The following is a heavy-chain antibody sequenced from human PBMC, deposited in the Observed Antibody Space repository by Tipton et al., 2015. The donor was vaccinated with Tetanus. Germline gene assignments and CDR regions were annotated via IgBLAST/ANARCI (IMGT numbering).Heavy chain of an antibody. J-gene: IGHJ4*02. CDR2: IYYSGST. CDR1: GGSISSYY. V-gene: IGHV4-59*01. CDR3: ARGWVTPYEKDY. D-gene: IGHD2-21*02. Sequence: TLSLTCTVSGGSISSYYWSWIRQPPGKGLEWIGYIYYSGSTNHTPSLKSRVTISVATSKNQFSLKLSSVTAAATAVYYCARGWVTPYEKDYWGQGTLVTVSS.